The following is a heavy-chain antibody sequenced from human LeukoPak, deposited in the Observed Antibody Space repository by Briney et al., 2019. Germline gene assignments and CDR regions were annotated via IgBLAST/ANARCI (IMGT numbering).Heavy chain of an antibody. J-gene: IGHJ6*02. CDR1: GFPFSSYG. Sequence: GSLRLPWSASGFPFSSYGMHRVRQAPGKGLEGVAVISYDGSNKYYADSVKGRFTISRDNSKNTLYLQMGSLSAEDMAVYYCARVTLSSDYGMDVWGQGTTVTVSS. V-gene: IGHV3-30*03. CDR2: ISYDGSNK. D-gene: IGHD3-22*01. CDR3: ARVTLSSDYGMDV.